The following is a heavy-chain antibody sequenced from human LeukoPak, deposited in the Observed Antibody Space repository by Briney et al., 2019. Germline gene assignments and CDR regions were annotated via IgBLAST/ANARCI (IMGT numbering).Heavy chain of an antibody. CDR2: IYHSGIT. D-gene: IGHD3-22*01. J-gene: IGHJ3*02. CDR1: GGSFSGHY. CDR3: ARLPPDSSGYHDAFDI. V-gene: IGHV4-59*08. Sequence: PSETLSLTCAVNGGSFSGHYCSWIRQPPGKGLEWIGYIYHSGITNYNPSLKSRVTISVDTSKNQFSLNLSSVTAADTAMYYCARLPPDSSGYHDAFDIWGQGTMVTVSS.